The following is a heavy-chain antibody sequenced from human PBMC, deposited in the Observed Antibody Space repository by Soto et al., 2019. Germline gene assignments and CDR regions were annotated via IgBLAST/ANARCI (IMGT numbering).Heavy chain of an antibody. CDR1: GGTFSSYA. V-gene: IGHV1-69*13. D-gene: IGHD6-13*01. CDR3: ARVSSSWPATYYYGMDV. Sequence: GASVKVSCKASGGTFSSYAISWVRQAPGQGLEWMGGIIPIFGTANYAQRFQGRVTITADESTSTAYMELSSLRSEDTAVYYCARVSSSWPATYYYGMDVWGQGTTVTVSS. J-gene: IGHJ6*02. CDR2: IIPIFGTA.